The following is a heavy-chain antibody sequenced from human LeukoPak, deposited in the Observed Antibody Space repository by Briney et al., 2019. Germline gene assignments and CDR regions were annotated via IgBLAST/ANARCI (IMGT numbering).Heavy chain of an antibody. CDR2: ISGSGDTT. V-gene: IGHV3-23*01. CDR3: TTIDILTGYPLDFDY. CDR1: GFTFRSYA. D-gene: IGHD3-9*01. J-gene: IGHJ4*02. Sequence: GGSLRLSCAASGFTFRSYAMSWVRQAPGKGLEWVSAISGSGDTTSYADSVKGRFTISRDNSKNTLYLQMNSLRAEDTAVYYCTTIDILTGYPLDFDYWGQGTLVTVSS.